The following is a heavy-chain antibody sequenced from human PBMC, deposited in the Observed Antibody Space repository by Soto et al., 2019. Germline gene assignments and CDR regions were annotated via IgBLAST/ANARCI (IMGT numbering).Heavy chain of an antibody. CDR2: TSYDGDRK. V-gene: IGHV3-30-3*01. CDR3: ARASVHYYDRTGHDLPLDH. D-gene: IGHD3-22*01. Sequence: QVHLVESGGGVVQPGRSLRLSCEASGFAFSRHSMHWVRQAPGKGLEWVTVTSYDGDRKYYADSVKGRLTISRDNSKKTLILQMNSLRVEDTAVYYCARASVHYYDRTGHDLPLDHWGQGTLVTVSS. CDR1: GFAFSRHS. J-gene: IGHJ4*02.